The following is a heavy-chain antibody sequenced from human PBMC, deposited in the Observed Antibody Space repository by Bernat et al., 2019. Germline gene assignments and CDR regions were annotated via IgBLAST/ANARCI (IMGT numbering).Heavy chain of an antibody. Sequence: QVHLVESGGGVVQPGRSLRLSCAASGFTFSSYGMHWVRQAPGKGLEWVAVIWYDGSNKYYADSVKGRFTISRDNSKNTLYLQMNSLRAEDTAVYYCARGFSGSGRALDYWGQGTLVTVSS. CDR2: IWYDGSNK. CDR1: GFTFSSYG. CDR3: ARGFSGSGRALDY. V-gene: IGHV3-33*01. J-gene: IGHJ4*02. D-gene: IGHD5-12*01.